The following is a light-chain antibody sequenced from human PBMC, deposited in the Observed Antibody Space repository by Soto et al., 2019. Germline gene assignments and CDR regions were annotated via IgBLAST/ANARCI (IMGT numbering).Light chain of an antibody. V-gene: IGKV3-20*01. J-gene: IGKJ5*01. CDR3: QQYTGPPTT. Sequence: EILLTQSPGTLSLSQGERTTLXXRDSQTVSSNYLAWCQQRPGQAPRLXIYGASTRAAGIPDRFSGSGSGTDFTLTITRLEPEDSAVYFCQQYTGPPTTFGQGTRLEIK. CDR2: GAS. CDR1: QTVSSNY.